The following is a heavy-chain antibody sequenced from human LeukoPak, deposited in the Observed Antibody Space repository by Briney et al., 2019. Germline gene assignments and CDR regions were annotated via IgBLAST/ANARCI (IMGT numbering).Heavy chain of an antibody. J-gene: IGHJ3*02. D-gene: IGHD2/OR15-2a*01. CDR2: IYPDDSDT. CDR1: GYIFTTNW. Sequence: GESLKISCKASGYIFTTNWIGWVRQMPGKGLEWMGIIYPDDSDTTYSPSFQGHVTISADKSITTAYLQWSSLKASDSAMYYCARRLYASDAFDIWGQGTMVTVSS. V-gene: IGHV5-51*01. CDR3: ARRLYASDAFDI.